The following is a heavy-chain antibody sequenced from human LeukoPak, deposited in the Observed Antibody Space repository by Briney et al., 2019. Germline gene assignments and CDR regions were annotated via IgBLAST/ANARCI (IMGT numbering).Heavy chain of an antibody. CDR3: ARAGGYSYGYWDY. D-gene: IGHD5-18*01. V-gene: IGHV4-30-2*05. J-gene: IGHJ4*02. Sequence: SETLSLTCTVSGGSISSGGYYWSWIRQAPGKGLEWIGYIYHSGSTYYNPSLKSRVTISVDTSKNQSSLKLSSVTAADTAVYYCARAGGYSYGYWDYWGQGTLVTVSS. CDR1: GGSISSGGYY. CDR2: IYHSGST.